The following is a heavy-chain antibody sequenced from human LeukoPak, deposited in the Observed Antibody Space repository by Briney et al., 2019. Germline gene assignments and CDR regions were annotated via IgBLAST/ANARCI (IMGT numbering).Heavy chain of an antibody. CDR1: GGSISSSSYY. J-gene: IGHJ4*02. CDR3: ARGIRGAADY. V-gene: IGHV4-61*05. Sequence: SETLSLTCTVSGGSISSSSYYWGWIRQPPGKGLEWIGYIHNSGSTSYNPSLKSRLAMSLDTSKNQFSLNLNSVTAADTAVYYCARGIRGAADYWGQGTLVTVSS. D-gene: IGHD3-16*01. CDR2: IHNSGST.